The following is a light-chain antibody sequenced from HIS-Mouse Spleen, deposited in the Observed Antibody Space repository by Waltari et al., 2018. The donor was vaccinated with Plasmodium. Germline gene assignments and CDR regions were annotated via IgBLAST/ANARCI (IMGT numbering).Light chain of an antibody. CDR1: SSDVGGYNH. CDR2: EVS. V-gene: IGLV2-8*01. J-gene: IGLJ2*01. CDR3: SSYAGSNNLV. Sequence: QSALTQPPSASGSPGQSVTISCPGPSSDVGGYNHLSWYQQHPGKAPKLMIYEVSKRPSGVPDRFSGSKSGNTASLTVSGLQAEDEADYYCSSYAGSNNLVFGGGTKLTVL.